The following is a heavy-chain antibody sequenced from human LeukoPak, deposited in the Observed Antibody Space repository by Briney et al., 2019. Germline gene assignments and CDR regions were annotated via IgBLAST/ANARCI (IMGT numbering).Heavy chain of an antibody. Sequence: SGTVSLTCALSGGSISSRNWWSWVRQPPGKGLEWIGEIYHSVSTNYNPSLKSRVTISVDKSKNQFSLKLSYVNAADTDVYYCARDCIAAAATGAFDNWGRGTMVTVSS. CDR3: ARDCIAAAATGAFDN. CDR2: IYHSVST. CDR1: GGSISSRNW. D-gene: IGHD6-13*01. J-gene: IGHJ3*02. V-gene: IGHV4-4*02.